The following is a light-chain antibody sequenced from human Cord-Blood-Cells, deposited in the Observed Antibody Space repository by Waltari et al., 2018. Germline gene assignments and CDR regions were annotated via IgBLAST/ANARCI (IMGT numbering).Light chain of an antibody. CDR1: QSISSW. CDR3: QQYNSYSWT. Sequence: DIQMTQSPSTLSASVGDRVTITCRASQSISSWLAWYQQKPGKAPKLLIYKASSLESGVPSRFSGSGSDTEFTLTISSLQPDDFATYYCQQYNSYSWTFGQGTKVEIK. V-gene: IGKV1-5*03. CDR2: KAS. J-gene: IGKJ1*01.